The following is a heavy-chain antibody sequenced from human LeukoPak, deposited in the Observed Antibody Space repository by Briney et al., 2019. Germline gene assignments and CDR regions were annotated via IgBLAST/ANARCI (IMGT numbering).Heavy chain of an antibody. CDR2: IYNSANT. CDR1: GDSISSSSYC. D-gene: IGHD5-12*01. CDR3: ARHSRPAYTGYENAFDI. J-gene: IGHJ3*02. V-gene: IGHV4-39*01. Sequence: PSETLSLTCTVSGDSISSSSYCWDWIRQPPGKGLEWIGNIYNSANTHYNPSLKTRITMSVDTSKNQFSLKLNSVTAADTGIYYCARHSRPAYTGYENAFDIWGHGTMVTVSS.